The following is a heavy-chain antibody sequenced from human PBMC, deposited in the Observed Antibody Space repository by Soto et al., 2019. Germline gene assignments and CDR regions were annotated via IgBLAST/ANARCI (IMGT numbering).Heavy chain of an antibody. D-gene: IGHD3-16*01. Sequence: QVQLQESGPGLVKPSETLSLTCTVSGGSVSSGSYYWSWIRQPPGKGLEWIGYIYYSGSTNYNPPLKSRVTISVDTSKNQFSLKLSSVTAADTAVYYCARWGNYYYYYGMDVWGQGTTVTVSS. CDR3: ARWGNYYYYYGMDV. V-gene: IGHV4-61*01. CDR2: IYYSGST. CDR1: GGSVSSGSYY. J-gene: IGHJ6*02.